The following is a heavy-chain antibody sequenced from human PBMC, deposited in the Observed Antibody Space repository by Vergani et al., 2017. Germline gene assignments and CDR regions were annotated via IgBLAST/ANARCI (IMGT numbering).Heavy chain of an antibody. V-gene: IGHV3-33*06. D-gene: IGHD6-19*01. CDR1: GFTFSSYG. J-gene: IGHJ6*02. CDR3: AKGGYSSGWSYYYYYYGMDV. CDR2: IWYDGSNK. Sequence: QVQLVESGGGVVQPGRSLRLSCAASGFTFSSYGMHWVRQAPGKGLEWLAVIWYDGSNKYYADSVKGRFTISRDNSKNTRYLQMNSLRAEDTAVYYCAKGGYSSGWSYYYYYYGMDVWGQGTTVTVSS.